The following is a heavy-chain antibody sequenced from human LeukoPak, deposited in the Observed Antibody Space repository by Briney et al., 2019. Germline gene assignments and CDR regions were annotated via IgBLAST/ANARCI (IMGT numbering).Heavy chain of an antibody. Sequence: SETLSLTCAVYGGSFSGYYWSWIRQPPGKGLEWIGEINHSGSTNYNPSLKSRVTISVDASKNQFSLKLSSVTAADTAVYYCARGGVTDYWGQGTLVTVSS. CDR1: GGSFSGYY. CDR2: INHSGST. J-gene: IGHJ4*02. CDR3: ARGGVTDY. V-gene: IGHV4-34*01. D-gene: IGHD2-21*02.